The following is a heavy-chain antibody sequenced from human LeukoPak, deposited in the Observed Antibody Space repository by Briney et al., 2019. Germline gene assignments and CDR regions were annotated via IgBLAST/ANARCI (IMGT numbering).Heavy chain of an antibody. CDR1: GFTFSNYG. Sequence: GGSLRLSCAASGFTFSNYGMHWVRQAPGKGLEWVAVISYDGSNKYYADSVKGRFTISRDNSKNTLYLQMNSLRAEDTAVYYCAKDSSRTYTVADDAFDIWGQGTMVTVSS. CDR2: ISYDGSNK. J-gene: IGHJ3*02. CDR3: AKDSSRTYTVADDAFDI. V-gene: IGHV3-30*18. D-gene: IGHD4-23*01.